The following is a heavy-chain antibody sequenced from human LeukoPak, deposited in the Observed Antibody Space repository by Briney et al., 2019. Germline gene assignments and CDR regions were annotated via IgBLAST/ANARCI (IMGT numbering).Heavy chain of an antibody. CDR1: GGTFSSYA. V-gene: IGHV1-69*06. Sequence: GASVKVSCKASGGTFSSYAISWVRQAPGQGLEWMGGIIPIFGTANYAQKFQGRVTITADKSTSTAYMELSSLRSEDTAVYYCARSYLGPAEGYFDYWGQGTLVTVSS. CDR3: ARSYLGPAEGYFDY. J-gene: IGHJ4*02. CDR2: IIPIFGTA. D-gene: IGHD6-25*01.